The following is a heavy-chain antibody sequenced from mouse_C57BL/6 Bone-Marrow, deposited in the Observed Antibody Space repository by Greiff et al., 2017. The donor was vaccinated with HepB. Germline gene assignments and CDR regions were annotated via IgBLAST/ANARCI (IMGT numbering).Heavy chain of an antibody. V-gene: IGHV14-4*01. CDR3: TTCYFDY. Sequence: EVQVVESGAELVRPGASVKLSCTASGFNIKDDYMHWVKQRPEQGLEWIGWIDPENGDTEYASKFQGKATITADTSSNTAYLQLSSLTSEDTAVYYCTTCYFDYWGQGTTLTVSS. CDR1: GFNIKDDY. J-gene: IGHJ2*01. CDR2: IDPENGDT.